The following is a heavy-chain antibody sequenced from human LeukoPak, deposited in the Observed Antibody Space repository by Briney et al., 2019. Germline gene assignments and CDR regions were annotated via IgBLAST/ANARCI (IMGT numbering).Heavy chain of an antibody. Sequence: ASVKVSCKVSGYTLTELSMHWVRQAPGKGLEWMGGFDPEDGETIYAQKFQGRVTMTEDTSTDTAYMELSSPRSEDTAVYYCATPAIVGATSDFDYWGQGTLVTVSS. CDR3: ATPAIVGATSDFDY. J-gene: IGHJ4*02. D-gene: IGHD1-26*01. CDR1: GYTLTELS. CDR2: FDPEDGET. V-gene: IGHV1-24*01.